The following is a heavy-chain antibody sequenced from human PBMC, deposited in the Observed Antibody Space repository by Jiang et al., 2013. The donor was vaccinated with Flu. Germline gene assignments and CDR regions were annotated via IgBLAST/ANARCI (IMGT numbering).Heavy chain of an antibody. CDR1: GDTFSSYA. D-gene: IGHD5-18*01. Sequence: GAEVKKPGSSVKVSCKAFGDTFSSYAISWVRQAPGKGLEWMGGTIPIFGTTNHAQKFQGRVTFTADESTSTAYMELSSLRSEDTAVYYCARGTGYSYGPFDYWGQGTLVTVSS. J-gene: IGHJ4*02. V-gene: IGHV1-69*01. CDR3: ARGTGYSYGPFDY. CDR2: TIPIFGTT.